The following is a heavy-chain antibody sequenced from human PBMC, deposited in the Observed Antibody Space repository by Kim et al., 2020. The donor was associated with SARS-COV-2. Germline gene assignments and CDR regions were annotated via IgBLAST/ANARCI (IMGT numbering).Heavy chain of an antibody. CDR3: ARSPEYGDYPGPFDI. V-gene: IGHV5-51*01. D-gene: IGHD4-17*01. Sequence: GGSLKISCKTSGYSFTDYWIGWVRQTPGKGLEWVGSIYPGDSDSRYSPSFQGHVTISFDKSITTAYLEWRSLKASDSGIYYCARSPEYGDYPGPFDIWGLGTLVTGSS. CDR2: IYPGDSDS. J-gene: IGHJ3*02. CDR1: GYSFTDYW.